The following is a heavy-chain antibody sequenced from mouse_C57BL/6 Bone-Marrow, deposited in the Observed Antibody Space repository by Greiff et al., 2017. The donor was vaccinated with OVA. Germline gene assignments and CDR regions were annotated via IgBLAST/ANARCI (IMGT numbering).Heavy chain of an antibody. CDR1: GYTFTSYW. CDR3: ARYGLFMDY. D-gene: IGHD1-1*02. J-gene: IGHJ4*01. CDR2: IYPGSGST. Sequence: QVQLQQPGAELVKPGASVKMSCKASGYTFTSYWITWVKQRPGQGLEWIGNIYPGSGSTNYNEKFKSKATLTVDTSSSTAYMPLSSLTSEDSAVYYCARYGLFMDYWGQGTSVTVSS. V-gene: IGHV1-55*01.